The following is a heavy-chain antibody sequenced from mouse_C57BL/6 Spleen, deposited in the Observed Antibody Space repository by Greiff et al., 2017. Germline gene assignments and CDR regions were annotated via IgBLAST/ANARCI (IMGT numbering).Heavy chain of an antibody. CDR2: IDPVTGGT. CDR3: TPFDGYDGAWFAY. J-gene: IGHJ3*01. V-gene: IGHV1-15*01. D-gene: IGHD2-2*01. CDR1: GYTFPDYE. Sequence: LVEPGAELVRPGASVTLSCKASGYTFPDYEMHWVKQTPVHGLEWIGAIDPVTGGTAYNQKFKGKAILTADKSSSTAYMELRSLTSEDSAVYYCTPFDGYDGAWFAYWGQGTLVTVSA.